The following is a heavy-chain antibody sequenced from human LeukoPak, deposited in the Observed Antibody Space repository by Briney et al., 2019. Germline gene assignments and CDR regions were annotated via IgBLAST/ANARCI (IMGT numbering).Heavy chain of an antibody. J-gene: IGHJ4*02. CDR1: AFIFENYA. CDR2: ISPTGSHT. D-gene: IGHD2-21*01. Sequence: GSLRLSCGASAFIFENYAMSWVRQAPGKGLEWVSTISPTGSHTFYSDSVKGRYDISRDNSKNTLYLQMNSLRAEDTAVYYCARDRPGDGFNSDWGQGTLVTVSS. CDR3: ARDRPGDGFNSD. V-gene: IGHV3-23*01.